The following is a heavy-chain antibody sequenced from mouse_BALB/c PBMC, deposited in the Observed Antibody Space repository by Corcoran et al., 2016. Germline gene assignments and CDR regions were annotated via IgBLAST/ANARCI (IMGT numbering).Heavy chain of an antibody. J-gene: IGHJ3*01. CDR3: ASNFAY. V-gene: IGHV9-4*02. CDR2: INTHSGVP. CDR1: GYTFTTAG. Sequence: QIQLVQSGPELKKPGETVRISCKASGYTFTTAGMQWVQKMPGKGLKWIGWINTHSGVPKYAEDFKGRFAFSLETSASTAYLQISNLKHEDTATYFCASNFAYWGQGTLVTVSA.